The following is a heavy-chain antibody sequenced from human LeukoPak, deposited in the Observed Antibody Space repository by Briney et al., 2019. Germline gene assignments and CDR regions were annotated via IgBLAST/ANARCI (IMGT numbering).Heavy chain of an antibody. Sequence: ASVRVSCKASGYTFTSYGISWVRQAPGQGLEWMGWISANNGKTNYEQKFQDRVRITTETSPSTAYMELRSLRSGERALYYCARPKRGLYLASGTYPYYYYMDVWGKGTTVTVPS. CDR2: ISANNGKT. CDR1: GYTFTSYG. CDR3: ARPKRGLYLASGTYPYYYYMDV. D-gene: IGHD3-10*01. J-gene: IGHJ6*03. V-gene: IGHV1-18*01.